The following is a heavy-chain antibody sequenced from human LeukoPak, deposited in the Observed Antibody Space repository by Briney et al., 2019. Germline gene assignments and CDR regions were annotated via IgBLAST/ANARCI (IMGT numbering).Heavy chain of an antibody. D-gene: IGHD1-26*01. V-gene: IGHV4-39*07. CDR1: GGSISSSSYY. Sequence: SETLSHTCTVSGGSISSSSYYWGWIRQPPGKGLEWIGSIYYSGSTYYNPSLKSRVTISVDTSKNQFSLKLSSVTAADTAVYYCARLSMGAAVYYFDYWGQGTLVTVSS. J-gene: IGHJ4*02. CDR2: IYYSGST. CDR3: ARLSMGAAVYYFDY.